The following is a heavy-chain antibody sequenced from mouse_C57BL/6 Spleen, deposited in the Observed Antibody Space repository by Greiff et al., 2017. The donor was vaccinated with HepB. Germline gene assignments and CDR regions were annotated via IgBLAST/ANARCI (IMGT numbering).Heavy chain of an antibody. J-gene: IGHJ2*01. CDR1: GYTFTDYE. D-gene: IGHD2-5*01. CDR3: TRSGYYSNYDDY. CDR2: IDPETGGT. Sequence: QVHVKQSGAELVRPGASVTLSCKASGYTFTDYEMHWVKQTPVHGLEWIGAIDPETGGTAYNQKFKGKAILTADKSSSTAYMELRSLTSEDSAVYYCTRSGYYSNYDDYWGQGTTLTVSS. V-gene: IGHV1-15*01.